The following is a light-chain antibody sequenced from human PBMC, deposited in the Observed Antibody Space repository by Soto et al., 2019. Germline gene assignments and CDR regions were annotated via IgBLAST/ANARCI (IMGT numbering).Light chain of an antibody. CDR3: QQYNSYPLT. J-gene: IGKJ4*01. Sequence: DIQMTQSPSSLSASVGDRVTITCRASQGISSWLAWYQQKPEQAPKSLIYGASNLQSGVPSRFSGSGSGTDFTLTISNLQPEDFATYYCQQYNSYPLTFGGGTMVEIK. CDR2: GAS. CDR1: QGISSW. V-gene: IGKV1D-16*01.